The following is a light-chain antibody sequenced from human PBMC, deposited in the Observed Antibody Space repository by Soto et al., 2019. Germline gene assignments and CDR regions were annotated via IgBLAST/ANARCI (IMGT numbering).Light chain of an antibody. V-gene: IGKV1-39*01. CDR1: QSIRSY. CDR2: AAS. CDR3: QQSYSTPGT. Sequence: DIQMTQSPSSLSASVGDRVTITCRTSQSIRSYLNWYQQKPGKAPKLLIYAASSLQSRVPSRFSGSGSGTYFTLTISSLQPEDFATYYCQQSYSTPGTFGQGTKVESK. J-gene: IGKJ1*01.